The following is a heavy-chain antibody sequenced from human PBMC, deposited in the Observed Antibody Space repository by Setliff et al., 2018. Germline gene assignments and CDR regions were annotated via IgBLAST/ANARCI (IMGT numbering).Heavy chain of an antibody. Sequence: SETLSLTCTVSGGSINSGVYYWGWIRQPPGKGLEWIGRIYHGGDTYYSPSLKSRLTLSIDTSKSQFSLKLSSVTAADTAMYYCVRHSAVNISPSGLGYYSIDVWAKGTSVTVSS. CDR1: GGSINSGVYY. CDR2: IYHGGDT. CDR3: VRHSAVNISPSGLGYYSIDV. D-gene: IGHD7-27*01. V-gene: IGHV4-39*01. J-gene: IGHJ6*03.